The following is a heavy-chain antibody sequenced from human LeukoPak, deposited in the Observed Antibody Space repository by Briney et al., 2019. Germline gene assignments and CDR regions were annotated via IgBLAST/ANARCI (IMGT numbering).Heavy chain of an antibody. V-gene: IGHV4-31*03. CDR2: IYYSGCP. D-gene: IGHD2-15*01. CDR1: GGSISSGGYY. J-gene: IGHJ4*02. CDR3: ARAEDIVVVVAATPFDY. Sequence: TLSLTCTVSGGSISSGGYYWSWIRQHPGKGLEWIGCIYYSGCPYYNPSLKSRVTISVDTSKNQFSLRLSSVTAADTAVYYCARAEDIVVVVAATPFDYWGQGTLVTVSA.